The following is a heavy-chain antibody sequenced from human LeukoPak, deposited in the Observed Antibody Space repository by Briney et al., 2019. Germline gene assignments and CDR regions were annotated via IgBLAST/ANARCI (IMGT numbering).Heavy chain of an antibody. CDR3: ARGSIRITMMGAFDI. Sequence: ASVKVSCKASGYTFTGYYMHWVRQAPGQGLEWMGWMNPNSGNTGYAQKFQGRVTMTRNTSISTAYMELSSLRSEDTAVYYCARGSIRITMMGAFDIWGQGTMVTVSS. CDR2: MNPNSGNT. CDR1: GYTFTGYY. D-gene: IGHD3-22*01. J-gene: IGHJ3*02. V-gene: IGHV1-8*02.